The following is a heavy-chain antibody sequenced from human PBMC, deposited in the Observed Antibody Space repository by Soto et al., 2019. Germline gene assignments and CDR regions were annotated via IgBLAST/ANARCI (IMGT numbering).Heavy chain of an antibody. CDR3: VGTNSHQRDLQDVPAQGSSDL. V-gene: IGHV6-1*01. D-gene: IGHD1-1*01. CDR1: GGSVASNSAA. J-gene: IGHJ2*01. CDR2: TYYRSRWYN. Sequence: SQTLPLTCALSGGSVASNSAAWNWIRLSPSRGLEWLARTYYRSRWYNDYAVSVRSRITVNPDTSKNQFSLQLTSVTPEDTAVYFCVGTNSHQRDLQDVPAQGSSDL.